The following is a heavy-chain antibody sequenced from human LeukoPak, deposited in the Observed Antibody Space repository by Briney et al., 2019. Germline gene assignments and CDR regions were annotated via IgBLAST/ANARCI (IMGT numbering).Heavy chain of an antibody. CDR3: ARGGLYGDYYFGY. CDR1: GFTFTSYW. CDR2: TKHDGSER. J-gene: IGHJ4*02. V-gene: IGHV3-7*04. D-gene: IGHD2-21*02. Sequence: GGSLRLSCAASGFTFTSYWMTWVRQAPGKGLEWVANTKHDGSERYYVDSVKGRFTISRDNVKNSLFLQMDSLRAEDTAVYYCARGGLYGDYYFGYWGRGTLVTVTS.